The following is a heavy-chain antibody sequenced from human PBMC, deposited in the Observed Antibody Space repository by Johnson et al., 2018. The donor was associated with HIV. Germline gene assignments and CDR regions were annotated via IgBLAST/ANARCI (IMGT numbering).Heavy chain of an antibody. Sequence: VQLVESGGGLVQPGGSLRLSCAASGFTFSSYWMSWVRQAPGRGPEWVANIKQDGREKYYVDSVKGRFTISRDNAKRSLYVEMNSLRAEDTAVYYCARDAPYCSGGTCYSDAFDIWGQGTMVTVSS. V-gene: IGHV3-7*01. CDR3: ARDAPYCSGGTCYSDAFDI. CDR1: GFTFSSYW. J-gene: IGHJ3*02. CDR2: IKQDGREK. D-gene: IGHD2-15*01.